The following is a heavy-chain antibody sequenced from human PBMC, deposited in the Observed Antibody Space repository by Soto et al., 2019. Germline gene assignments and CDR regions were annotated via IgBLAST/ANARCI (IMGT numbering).Heavy chain of an antibody. CDR3: AGDQAALYDYVWGSYYFDY. J-gene: IGHJ4*02. V-gene: IGHV3-30*04. D-gene: IGHD3-16*01. CDR1: GFTFSSYA. Sequence: GGSLRLSCAASGFTFSSYAMHWVRQAPGKGLEWVAVISYDGSNKYYADSVKGRFTISRDNSKNTLYLQMNSLRAEDTAVYYCAGDQAALYDYVWGSYYFDYWGQGTLVTVSS. CDR2: ISYDGSNK.